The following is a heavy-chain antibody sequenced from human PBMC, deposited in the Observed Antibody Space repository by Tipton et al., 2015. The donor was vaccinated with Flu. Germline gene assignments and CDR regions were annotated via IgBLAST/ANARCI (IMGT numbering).Heavy chain of an antibody. V-gene: IGHV3-48*02. Sequence: SLRLSCAASGFTFSGYSMKWVRQAPGKGLEWISYIDSDSNSEHYADSVKGRFTISRDNAKNALFLQMNSLRDEDTAVYYCARDYYGSGTNSDWGQGTLVTVSS. D-gene: IGHD3-10*01. CDR2: IDSDSNSE. CDR3: ARDYYGSGTNSD. CDR1: GFTFSGYS. J-gene: IGHJ4*02.